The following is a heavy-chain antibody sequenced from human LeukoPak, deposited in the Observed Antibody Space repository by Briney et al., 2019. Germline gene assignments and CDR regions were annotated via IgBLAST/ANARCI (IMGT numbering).Heavy chain of an antibody. D-gene: IGHD4-23*01. CDR1: GYTFTSYY. J-gene: IGHJ4*02. Sequence: GASVKVSCKASGYTFTSYYMHWVRQAPGQGLEWMGIINPSGGSTSYAQKFQGRVTMTRDTSTSTVYMELSSLRSEDTAVYYCARVYTPTGGIPYYFDYGGQGTLVTVSS. V-gene: IGHV1-46*01. CDR3: ARVYTPTGGIPYYFDY. CDR2: INPSGGST.